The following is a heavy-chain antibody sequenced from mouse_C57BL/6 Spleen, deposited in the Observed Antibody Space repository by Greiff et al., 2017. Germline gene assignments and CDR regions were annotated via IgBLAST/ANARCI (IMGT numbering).Heavy chain of an antibody. D-gene: IGHD1-1*01. J-gene: IGHJ2*01. CDR1: GYTFTSYW. Sequence: QVHVKQSGTELVKPGASVKLSCKASGYTFTSYWMHWVKQRPGQGLEWIGNINPSNGGTTYNEKFKSKATLTVDKSSSTAYMQLSSLTSEDTAVYYCTKHYYGSSYYCDYWGQGTTLTVSS. CDR3: TKHYYGSSYYCDY. V-gene: IGHV1-53*01. CDR2: INPSNGGT.